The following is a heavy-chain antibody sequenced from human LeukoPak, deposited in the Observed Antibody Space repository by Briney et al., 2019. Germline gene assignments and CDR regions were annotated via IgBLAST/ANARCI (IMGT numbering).Heavy chain of an antibody. V-gene: IGHV3-30-3*01. Sequence: GGSLRLSCAASGFTFSSYAMHWVRQAPGKGLEWVAVISYDGSNKYYADSVKGRFTISRDNSKNTLYLQMNSLRAEDTAVYFCAREILVVGANYGMDVWGQGTTVTVSS. CDR3: AREILVVGANYGMDV. CDR1: GFTFSSYA. D-gene: IGHD1-26*01. CDR2: ISYDGSNK. J-gene: IGHJ6*02.